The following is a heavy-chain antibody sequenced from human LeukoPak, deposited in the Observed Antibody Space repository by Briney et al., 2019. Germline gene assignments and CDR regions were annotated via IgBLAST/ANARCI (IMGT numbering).Heavy chain of an antibody. CDR1: GYTFTRYA. Sequence: ASVKVSCKASGYTFTRYALHWVRQAPGQRLECMGWINGGNGNTKYSQKFQGRVTITRDTSASTAYMELSSLRSEDTAAYYCARGYYDILTGYSRTWFDPWGQGTLVTVSS. D-gene: IGHD3-9*01. CDR3: ARGYYDILTGYSRTWFDP. CDR2: INGGNGNT. V-gene: IGHV1-3*01. J-gene: IGHJ5*02.